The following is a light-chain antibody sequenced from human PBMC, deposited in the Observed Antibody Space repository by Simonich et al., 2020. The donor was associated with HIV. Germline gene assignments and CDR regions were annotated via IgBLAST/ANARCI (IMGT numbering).Light chain of an antibody. J-gene: IGKJ2*01. CDR3: QQSYSTPYT. V-gene: IGKV4-1*01. CDR2: WAS. CDR1: QIVLYSSNNKNY. Sequence: DIVMTQSPDSLALSLGERATTHCKASQIVLYSSNNKNYLAWFQQKPGPPPKLLIYWASTRESGVPDRFSGSGSGTDFTLTISSLQAEDVAVYYCQQSYSTPYTFGQGTKLEIK.